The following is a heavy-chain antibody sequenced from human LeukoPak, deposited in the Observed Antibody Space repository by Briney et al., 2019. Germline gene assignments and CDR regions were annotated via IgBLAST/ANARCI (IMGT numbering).Heavy chain of an antibody. CDR3: ARDNGSGYTRGYEHYYYYLDV. D-gene: IGHD2-2*01. CDR1: GDSISDDY. J-gene: IGHJ6*03. Sequence: SETLSLTCTVSGDSISDDYYTWMRQPAGKGLEWIGRIHSGGTTNYNPSLMSRVTLSIDKSKKHISLRLTSVTAADTALYYCARDNGSGYTRGYEHYYYYLDVWGKGTTVTVSS. V-gene: IGHV4-4*07. CDR2: IHSGGTT.